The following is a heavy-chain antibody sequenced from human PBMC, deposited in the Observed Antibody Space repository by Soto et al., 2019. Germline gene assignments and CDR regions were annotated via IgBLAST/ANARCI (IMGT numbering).Heavy chain of an antibody. Sequence: SVKVSCTASGGTFSSYAISWVRQAPGQGLEWMGGIIPIFGTANYAQKFQGRVTITADESTSTAYMELSSLRSEDTAVYYCAREAGIAAAGPTSLRYWGQGTLVTV. CDR1: GGTFSSYA. CDR3: AREAGIAAAGPTSLRY. J-gene: IGHJ4*02. V-gene: IGHV1-69*13. D-gene: IGHD6-13*01. CDR2: IIPIFGTA.